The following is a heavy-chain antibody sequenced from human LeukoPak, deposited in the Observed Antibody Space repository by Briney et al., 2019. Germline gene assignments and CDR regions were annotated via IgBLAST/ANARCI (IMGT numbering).Heavy chain of an antibody. Sequence: PGGSLRLSCAASGFTFSSYAMSWVRQAPGKGLEWVSAISGSGRSTYSADSVKGRLTISRDNSKNTLYLQMNSLRAEDTAVYYCAREPTGQLVRDYYYGMDVWGQGTTVTVSS. CDR3: AREPTGQLVRDYYYGMDV. V-gene: IGHV3-23*01. J-gene: IGHJ6*02. CDR2: ISGSGRST. CDR1: GFTFSSYA. D-gene: IGHD6-13*01.